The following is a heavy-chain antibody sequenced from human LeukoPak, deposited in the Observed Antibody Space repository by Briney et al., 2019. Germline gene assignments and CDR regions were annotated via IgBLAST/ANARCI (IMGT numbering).Heavy chain of an antibody. J-gene: IGHJ6*02. Sequence: SETLSLTCAVYGGSFSGYYWSWIRQPPGKGLEWIGEINHSGSTNYNPSLKSRVTISVDTSKNQFSLKLSSVTAADTAVYYCAGFGPYGMDVWGQGTTVTVS. CDR1: GGSFSGYY. CDR2: INHSGST. CDR3: AGFGPYGMDV. D-gene: IGHD3-10*01. V-gene: IGHV4-34*01.